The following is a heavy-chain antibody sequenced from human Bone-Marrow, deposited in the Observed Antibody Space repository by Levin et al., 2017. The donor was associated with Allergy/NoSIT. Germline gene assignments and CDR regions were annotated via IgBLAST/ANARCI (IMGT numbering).Heavy chain of an antibody. J-gene: IGHJ4*02. V-gene: IGHV3-9*01. CDR3: TKGRMTVTTWDFDF. Sequence: GGSLRLSCAASGFKFDDYAIHWVRQAPGKGLEWVSGIGWDSESIGYADSVRGRFTISRDNAKNSLYLQMNNLRAEDTALYYCTKGRMTVTTWDFDFWGQGTLVTVSS. CDR2: IGWDSESI. CDR1: GFKFDDYA. D-gene: IGHD4-17*01.